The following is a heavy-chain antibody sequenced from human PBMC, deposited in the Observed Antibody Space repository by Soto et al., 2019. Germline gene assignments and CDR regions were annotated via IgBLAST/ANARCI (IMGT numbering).Heavy chain of an antibody. Sequence: QLQLQESGPGLVKPSQTLSLTCTVSGGSISSRSHYWGWIRLSPGKHLEWIGSSFYRGSTHYNPSLKTRVTISVDTSKNQVSLKLYSVTAADTAVYYRATADGFGVVTPFFEYWGQGILVTVSS. J-gene: IGHJ4*02. V-gene: IGHV4-39*01. CDR1: GGSISSRSHY. D-gene: IGHD3-3*01. CDR3: ATADGFGVVTPFFEY. CDR2: SFYRGST.